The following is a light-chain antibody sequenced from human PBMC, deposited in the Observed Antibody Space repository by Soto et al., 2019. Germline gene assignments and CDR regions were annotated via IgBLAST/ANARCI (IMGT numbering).Light chain of an antibody. J-gene: IGLJ1*01. Sequence: QSALTQPPSASGTPGQRATISCSGGSSNIGSNAVNWYQQLPGTAPELLIYNKNQRPSGVPDRFSGSQSGTSASLAISGLQSGDEAEYYCAKWDDSLNGYAFGSGTKVTVL. CDR3: AKWDDSLNGYA. CDR2: NKN. V-gene: IGLV1-44*01. CDR1: SSNIGSNA.